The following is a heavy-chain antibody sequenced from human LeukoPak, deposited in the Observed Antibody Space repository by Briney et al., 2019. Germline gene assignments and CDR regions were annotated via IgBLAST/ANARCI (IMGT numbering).Heavy chain of an antibody. CDR2: IYPGDSDT. D-gene: IGHD6-13*01. CDR1: GYSFTSYW. J-gene: IGHJ3*02. CDR3: ASLGTKVAAAGTSMRHDAFDI. Sequence: GESLKISCNASGYSFTSYWIGWVRQMAGKVVEWMGIIYPGDSDTRHSPSVPGQVHISADKSISTAYLQWSSLKASDTAMYYCASLGTKVAAAGTSMRHDAFDIWGQGTMVTVSS. V-gene: IGHV5-51*01.